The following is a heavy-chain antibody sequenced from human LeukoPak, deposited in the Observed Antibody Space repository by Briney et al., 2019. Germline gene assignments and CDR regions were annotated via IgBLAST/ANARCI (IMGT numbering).Heavy chain of an antibody. J-gene: IGHJ4*02. CDR1: GSTFSSYA. CDR3: AKAAARRGRLNYFDY. D-gene: IGHD3-10*01. CDR2: ISGSGGST. Sequence: GGSLRLSCADSGSTFSSYAMSWVRQAPGKGLEWVSAISGSGGSTYYADSVKGRFTISRDNSKNTLYLQMNSLRAEDTAVYYCAKAAARRGRLNYFDYWGQGTLVTVSS. V-gene: IGHV3-23*01.